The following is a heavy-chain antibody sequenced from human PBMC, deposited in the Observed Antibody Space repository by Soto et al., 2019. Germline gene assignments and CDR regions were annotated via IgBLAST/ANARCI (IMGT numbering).Heavy chain of an antibody. Sequence: LSCAASGFTFSSYAMHWVRQAPGKGLEWVAVISYDGSNKYYADSVKGRFTISRDNSKNTLYLQMNSLRAEDTAVYYCARGYCGGDCYSVYFQHWGRGTLVTVSS. CDR3: ARGYCGGDCYSVYFQH. D-gene: IGHD2-21*02. J-gene: IGHJ1*01. CDR1: GFTFSSYA. CDR2: ISYDGSNK. V-gene: IGHV3-30-3*01.